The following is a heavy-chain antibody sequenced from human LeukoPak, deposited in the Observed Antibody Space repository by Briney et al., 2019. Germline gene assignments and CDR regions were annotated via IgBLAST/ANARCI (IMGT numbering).Heavy chain of an antibody. CDR2: ISSSSSYI. V-gene: IGHV3-21*01. CDR1: GFSFSRYA. J-gene: IGHJ3*02. CDR3: AREMVATVGAFDI. D-gene: IGHD2-21*02. Sequence: PGGSLRLSCAASGFSFSRYAMSWIRQAPGKGLEWISLISSSSSYIYYADSVKGRFTISRDNSKNTLYLQMNSLRAEDTAVYYCAREMVATVGAFDIWGQGTMVTVSS.